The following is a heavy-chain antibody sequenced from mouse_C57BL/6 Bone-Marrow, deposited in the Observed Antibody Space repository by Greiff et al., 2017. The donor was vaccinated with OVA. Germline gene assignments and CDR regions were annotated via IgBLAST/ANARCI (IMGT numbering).Heavy chain of an antibody. CDR2: INPSSGYT. J-gene: IGHJ2*01. CDR1: GYTFTSYT. D-gene: IGHD2-4*01. Sequence: VQLQESGAELARPGASVKMSCKASGYTFTSYTMNWVKQRPGQGLEWIGYINPSSGYTKYNQKFKDKATLTADKSSSTAYMQLSSLTSEDSAVYYCARKGIYNDDDRAGYYFDYWGQGTTLTVSS. CDR3: ARKGIYNDDDRAGYYFDY. V-gene: IGHV1-4*01.